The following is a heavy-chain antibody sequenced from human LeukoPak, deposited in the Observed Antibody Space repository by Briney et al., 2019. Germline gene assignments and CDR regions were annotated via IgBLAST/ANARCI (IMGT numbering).Heavy chain of an antibody. V-gene: IGHV3-74*01. D-gene: IGHD1-1*01. Sequence: GSLRLSCAASGFTFSNYWLHWVRQVPGKGLMWVSRINGDGNRLNYADSAKGRFTISRDNAKNTLYLQMNSLRAEDSAVYYCAAGPAGNGHLSSYWGQGTRVTVSS. CDR2: INGDGNRL. J-gene: IGHJ4*02. CDR1: GFTFSNYW. CDR3: AAGPAGNGHLSSY.